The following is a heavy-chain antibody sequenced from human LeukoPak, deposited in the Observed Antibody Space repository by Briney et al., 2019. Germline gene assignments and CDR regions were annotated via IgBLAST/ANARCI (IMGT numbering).Heavy chain of an antibody. Sequence: GGSLRLSCAASGFTFSSYAMSWVRQAPGKGLEWVSAISGRGGSTYSADSVNGRFTISTDNSKNTLFLQMNSLRAEDTAVYYCAKGSENIMGAPQADYWGQGTLVIVSS. D-gene: IGHD1-26*01. CDR1: GFTFSSYA. CDR2: ISGRGGST. V-gene: IGHV3-23*01. J-gene: IGHJ4*02. CDR3: AKGSENIMGAPQADY.